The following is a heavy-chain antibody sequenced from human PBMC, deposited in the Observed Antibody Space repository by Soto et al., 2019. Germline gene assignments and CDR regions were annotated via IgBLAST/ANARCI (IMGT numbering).Heavy chain of an antibody. Sequence: TLSLTCTVSGGSISSYYWSWIRQPPGKGLEWIGYIYYSGSTNYNPSLKSRVTISVDTSKNQFSLKLSSVTAADTAVYYCARHPFKYSYDNWFDPWGQGTLVTVSS. CDR1: GGSISSYY. CDR2: IYYSGST. J-gene: IGHJ5*02. D-gene: IGHD5-18*01. CDR3: ARHPFKYSYDNWFDP. V-gene: IGHV4-59*01.